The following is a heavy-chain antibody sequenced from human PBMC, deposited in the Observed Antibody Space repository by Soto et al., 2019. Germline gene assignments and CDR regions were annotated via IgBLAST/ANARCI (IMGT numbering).Heavy chain of an antibody. J-gene: IGHJ6*03. CDR3: ARLGGKKNYYYYMDL. V-gene: IGHV4-34*01. CDR2: INHSGST. D-gene: IGHD1-26*01. CDR1: GGSFSGYY. Sequence: SETLSLTCAVYGGSFSGYYWSWIRQPPGKGLEWIGEINHSGSTNYNPSLKSRVTISVDTSKNQFSLKLSSVTAADTAVYYCARLGGKKNYYYYMDLWGKGTTVTVSS.